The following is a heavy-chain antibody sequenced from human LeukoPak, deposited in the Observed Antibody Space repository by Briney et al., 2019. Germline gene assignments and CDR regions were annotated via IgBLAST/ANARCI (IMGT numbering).Heavy chain of an antibody. CDR1: GGSISSYY. J-gene: IGHJ5*02. Sequence: SETLSLTCTVSGGSISSYYWSWIRQPAGKGLEWIGRIYTSGSTNYNPSLKSRVTMSVDTSKNQFSLKLSSVTAADTAVYYCARGYDSSGYYSWFDPWGQGTLVTVSS. CDR2: IYTSGST. CDR3: ARGYDSSGYYSWFDP. V-gene: IGHV4-4*07. D-gene: IGHD3-22*01.